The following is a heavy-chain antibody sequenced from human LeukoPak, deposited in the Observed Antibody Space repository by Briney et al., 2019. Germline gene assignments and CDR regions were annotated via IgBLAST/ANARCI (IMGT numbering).Heavy chain of an antibody. CDR2: TYYRSKWYN. CDR3: ARDRLGFWSGYYGHGFDY. Sequence: SQTLSLTCAISGDSVSSNSAAWNWIRQSPSRGLEWLGRTYYRSKWYNDYAVSVKSRITINPDASKNQFSLQLNSVTPEDTAVYYCARDRLGFWSGYYGHGFDYWGQGTLVTVSS. CDR1: GDSVSSNSAA. D-gene: IGHD3-3*01. V-gene: IGHV6-1*01. J-gene: IGHJ4*02.